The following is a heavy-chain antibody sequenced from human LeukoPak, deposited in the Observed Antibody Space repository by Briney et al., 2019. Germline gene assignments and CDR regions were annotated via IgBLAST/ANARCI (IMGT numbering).Heavy chain of an antibody. Sequence: PSETLSLTCAVSGGSISSSNWWSWVRQPPGKGLEWIGEIYHSGSTNYNPSLKSRVTISVDKSKNQFSLKLSSVTAADTAVYYCARGNYYDPTTYYRAFDIWGQGTMVTVSS. D-gene: IGHD3-22*01. V-gene: IGHV4-4*02. J-gene: IGHJ3*02. CDR2: IYHSGST. CDR1: GGSISSSNW. CDR3: ARGNYYDPTTYYRAFDI.